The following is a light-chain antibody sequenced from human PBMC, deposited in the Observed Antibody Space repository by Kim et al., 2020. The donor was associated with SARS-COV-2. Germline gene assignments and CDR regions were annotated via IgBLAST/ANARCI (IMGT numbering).Light chain of an antibody. V-gene: IGLV3-1*01. CDR1: KLGDKY. CDR2: EDT. CDR3: QAWDSRTVI. Sequence: SYELTQPPSVSVSPGQTASITCSGDKLGDKYACWYQQKPGQSPVLVIHEDTERPSGIPERFSGSKSGNTATLTISGTQTTDEADFYCQAWDSRTVIFGGGTQLTVL. J-gene: IGLJ2*01.